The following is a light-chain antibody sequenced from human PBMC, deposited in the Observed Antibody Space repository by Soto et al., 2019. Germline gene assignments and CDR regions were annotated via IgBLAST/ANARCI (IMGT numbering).Light chain of an antibody. Sequence: DIQMTQSPSTLSASGGDRVTIACRASQSIGRLLAWYQGKPGKAPELLIYDASNLETGVPLRFSGSGSGTEFTLTISSLQPDDFATYYCQQYSRYPLTFGGGTKVEI. V-gene: IGKV1-5*01. CDR2: DAS. CDR1: QSIGRL. CDR3: QQYSRYPLT. J-gene: IGKJ4*01.